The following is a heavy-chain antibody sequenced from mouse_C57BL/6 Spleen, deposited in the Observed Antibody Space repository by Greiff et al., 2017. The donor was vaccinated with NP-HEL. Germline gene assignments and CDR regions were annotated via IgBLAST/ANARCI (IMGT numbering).Heavy chain of an antibody. CDR2: IYPGSGST. Sequence: QVQLQQSGAELVKPGASVKMSCKASGYTFTSYWITWVKQRPGQGLEWIGDIYPGSGSTNYNEKFKSKATLTVDTSSSTAYMQLSSLTSEDSAVYYCAREYGSREGAFAYWGQGTLVTVSA. J-gene: IGHJ3*01. V-gene: IGHV1-55*01. D-gene: IGHD1-1*01. CDR1: GYTFTSYW. CDR3: AREYGSREGAFAY.